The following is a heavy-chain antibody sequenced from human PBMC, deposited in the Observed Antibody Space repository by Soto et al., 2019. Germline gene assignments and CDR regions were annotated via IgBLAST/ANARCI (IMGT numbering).Heavy chain of an antibody. J-gene: IGHJ5*02. CDR3: ARGSSAVVVPAALNWFDP. CDR1: GYTFTSYD. Sequence: ASVKVSCKASGYTFTSYDINWVRQATGQGLEWMGWMNPNSGNTGYAQKFQGRVTMTRNTSISTAYMELSSLRSEDTAVYYCARGSSAVVVPAALNWFDPSGQGTLVTVSS. CDR2: MNPNSGNT. V-gene: IGHV1-8*01. D-gene: IGHD2-2*01.